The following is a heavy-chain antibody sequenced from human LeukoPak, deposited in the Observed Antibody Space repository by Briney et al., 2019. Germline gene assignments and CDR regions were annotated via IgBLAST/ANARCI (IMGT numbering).Heavy chain of an antibody. Sequence: ASVKVSCKASGYTFTSYDINWVRQATGQGLEWMGWMNPNSGNTGYAQKFQGRVTMTRNTSISTAYMELRSLRSDDTAVYYCARANGWFWEFLYYFDYWGQGTLVTVSS. CDR3: ARANGWFWEFLYYFDY. CDR2: MNPNSGNT. V-gene: IGHV1-8*01. J-gene: IGHJ4*02. CDR1: GYTFTSYD. D-gene: IGHD3-10*01.